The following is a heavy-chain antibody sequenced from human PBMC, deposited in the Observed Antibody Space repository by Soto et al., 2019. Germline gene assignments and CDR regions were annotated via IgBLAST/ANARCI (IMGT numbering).Heavy chain of an antibody. Sequence: SETLSLTCTVSGGSIGSGGYYWSWIRQHPGKGLEWIGYIYYSGITYYNPSLKSRVTISVDTSKNQFSLKLSSVTAADTAVYYCARSPGYYFDYSGQVPLATVSS. CDR1: GGSIGSGGYY. CDR2: IYYSGIT. V-gene: IGHV4-31*03. J-gene: IGHJ4*02. CDR3: ARSPGYYFDY.